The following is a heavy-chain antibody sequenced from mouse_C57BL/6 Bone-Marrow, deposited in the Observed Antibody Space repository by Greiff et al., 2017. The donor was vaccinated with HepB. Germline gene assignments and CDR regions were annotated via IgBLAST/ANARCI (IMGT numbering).Heavy chain of an antibody. D-gene: IGHD2-12*01. CDR3: ARYRYYEGFDY. CDR1: GYTFTSYG. Sequence: VKLVESGAELARPGASVKLSCKASGYTFTSYGISWVKQRTGQGLEWIGEIYPRSGNTYYNEKFKGKATLTADKSSSTAYMELRSLTSEDSAVYFCARYRYYEGFDYWGQGTTLTVSS. V-gene: IGHV1-81*01. CDR2: IYPRSGNT. J-gene: IGHJ2*01.